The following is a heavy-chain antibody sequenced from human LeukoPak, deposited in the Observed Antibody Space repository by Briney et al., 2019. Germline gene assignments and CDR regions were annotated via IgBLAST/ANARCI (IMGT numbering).Heavy chain of an antibody. CDR2: INAGNGDT. CDR3: ARRQYSSSWYEYYFDY. CDR1: GYTFTSYA. Sequence: ASVKVSCKASGYTFTSYAMDWVRRAPGQRLEWMGWINAGNGDTKYSQKFQGRVTITRDTSASTAYMELSSLRSEDTAVYYCARRQYSSSWYEYYFDYWGQGTLVTVSS. D-gene: IGHD6-13*01. V-gene: IGHV1-3*01. J-gene: IGHJ4*02.